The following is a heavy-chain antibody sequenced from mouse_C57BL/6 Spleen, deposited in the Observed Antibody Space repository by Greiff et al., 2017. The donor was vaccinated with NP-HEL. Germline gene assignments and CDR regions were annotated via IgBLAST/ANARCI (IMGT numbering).Heavy chain of an antibody. V-gene: IGHV1-81*01. Sequence: QVQLQQSGAELARPGASVKLSCKASGYTFTSYGISWVKQRTGQGLEWIGEIYPRSGNTYYNEKFKGKATLTADKSSSTAYMELRSLTSEDSAVYFCARRPEDFDYGGQGTTLTGSS. CDR3: ARRPEDFDY. CDR1: GYTFTSYG. J-gene: IGHJ2*01. CDR2: IYPRSGNT.